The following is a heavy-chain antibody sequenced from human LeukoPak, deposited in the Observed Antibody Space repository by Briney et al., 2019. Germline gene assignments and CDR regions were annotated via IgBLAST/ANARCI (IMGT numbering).Heavy chain of an antibody. CDR3: ARARVPVDY. CDR2: ISSTGSNI. CDR1: GFTFSTYT. Sequence: GGSLRLSCAASGFTFSTYTMNWVRQAPGKGLEWVSSISSTGSNIYYADSMKGRFTISRDNAKNSLYLQMNSLRAEDTAVYYCARARVPVDYWGQGTLVTVSS. V-gene: IGHV3-21*04. J-gene: IGHJ4*02.